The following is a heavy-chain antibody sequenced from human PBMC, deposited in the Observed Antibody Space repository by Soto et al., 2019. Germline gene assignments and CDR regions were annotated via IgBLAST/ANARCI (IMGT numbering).Heavy chain of an antibody. CDR2: ISYDGSNK. J-gene: IGHJ5*02. CDR3: AREMSYCSSTSCHNWFDP. D-gene: IGHD2-2*01. Sequence: CAASGFTFSSYAMHWVRQAPGKGLEWVAVISYDGSNKYYADSVKGRFTISRDNSKNTLYLQMNSLRAEDTAVYYCAREMSYCSSTSCHNWFDPWGQGTLVTVSS. V-gene: IGHV3-30-3*01. CDR1: GFTFSSYA.